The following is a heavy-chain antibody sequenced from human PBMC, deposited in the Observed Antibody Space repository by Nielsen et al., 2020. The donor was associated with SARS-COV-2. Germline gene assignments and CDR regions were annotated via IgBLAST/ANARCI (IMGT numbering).Heavy chain of an antibody. CDR2: ISSSGAYT. CDR3: AKSGYCNGGICYSTEFFQD. V-gene: IGHV3-11*03. J-gene: IGHJ1*01. D-gene: IGHD2-15*01. CDR1: GFTCTYSY. Sequence: GESLKISCAASGFTCTYSYMSWVRPAPGKGLEWISYISSSGAYTNYADSLKGRFTISRDNAKNSIHLQMNSLRAEDTAVYYCAKSGYCNGGICYSTEFFQDWGQGTLVTVSS.